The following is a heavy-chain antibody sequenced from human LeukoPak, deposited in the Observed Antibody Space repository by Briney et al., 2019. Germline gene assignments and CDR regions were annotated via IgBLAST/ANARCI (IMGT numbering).Heavy chain of an antibody. CDR3: ATDTYWNDVDY. D-gene: IGHD1-1*01. Sequence: GGSLRLSCAASGFIFSNYGMHWVRQAPGKGLEWVSSISSSSSYIYYADSVKGRFTISRDNAKNSLYLQMNSLRAEDTALYYCATDTYWNDVDYWGQGTLVTVSS. V-gene: IGHV3-21*01. CDR1: GFIFSNYG. J-gene: IGHJ4*02. CDR2: ISSSSSYI.